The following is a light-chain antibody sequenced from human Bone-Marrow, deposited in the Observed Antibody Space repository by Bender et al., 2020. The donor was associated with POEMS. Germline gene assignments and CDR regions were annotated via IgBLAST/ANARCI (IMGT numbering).Light chain of an antibody. CDR3: AAWEDSLNGWV. CDR1: SSNIGGNT. V-gene: IGLV1-44*01. Sequence: QSVLTQPPSASGTPGQRVNISCSGSSSNIGGNTVNWYQQFSVTAPKLLIYSNDQRPSGVPDRFSGSTSGTSASLAISGLQSEDEADYYCAAWEDSLNGWVFGGGTKLTVL. CDR2: SND. J-gene: IGLJ3*02.